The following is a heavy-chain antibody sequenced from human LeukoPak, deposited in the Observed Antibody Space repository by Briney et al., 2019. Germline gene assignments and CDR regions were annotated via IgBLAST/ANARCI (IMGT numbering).Heavy chain of an antibody. V-gene: IGHV3-9*01. CDR1: GFTFDDYA. CDR2: ISWNSGSI. D-gene: IGHD3-22*01. Sequence: PGRSLRLSCAASGFTFDDYAMHWVRQAPGKGLEWVSGISWNSGSIGYADSVKGRFTISRDNAKNSLYLQMNSLGAEDTAVYYCARSSSGYYYTLIDYWGQGTLVTVSS. CDR3: ARSSSGYYYTLIDY. J-gene: IGHJ4*02.